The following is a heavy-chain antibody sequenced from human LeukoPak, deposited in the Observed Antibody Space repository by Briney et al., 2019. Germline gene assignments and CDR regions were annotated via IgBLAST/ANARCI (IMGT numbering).Heavy chain of an antibody. J-gene: IGHJ5*02. V-gene: IGHV1-69*06. CDR3: ARDYGSGSYYNPNWFDP. Sequence: SVKVSCKASGGTFSSYAISWVRQAPGQGLEWMGGIIPIFGTGNYAQKFQGRLTITADKSTSTAYMELSRLRSDDTAVYYCARDYGSGSYYNPNWFDPWGQGTLVTVSS. CDR2: IIPIFGTG. D-gene: IGHD3-10*01. CDR1: GGTFSSYA.